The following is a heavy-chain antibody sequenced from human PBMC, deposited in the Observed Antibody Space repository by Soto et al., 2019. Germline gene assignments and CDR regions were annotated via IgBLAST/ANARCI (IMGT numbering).Heavy chain of an antibody. D-gene: IGHD3-10*01. Sequence: PSETLSLTCTVSGGSISSYYWSWIRQPPGKGLEWIGYIYYSGSTNYNPSLKSRVTISVDTSKNQFSLKLSSVTAADTAVYYCARGGYYYGSGSYYLFDYWGQGTLVTVSS. J-gene: IGHJ4*02. CDR2: IYYSGST. CDR1: GGSISSYY. CDR3: ARGGYYYGSGSYYLFDY. V-gene: IGHV4-59*12.